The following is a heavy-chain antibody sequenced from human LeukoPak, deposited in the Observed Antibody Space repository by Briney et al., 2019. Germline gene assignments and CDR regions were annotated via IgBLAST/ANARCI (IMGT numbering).Heavy chain of an antibody. CDR2: INYSGST. J-gene: IGHJ6*04. V-gene: IGHV4-39*07. D-gene: IGHD1-1*01. Sequence: KPSETLSLTCTVSGGSISSSSYYWGWIRQPPGKGLEWIGSINYSGSTYYNPSLKSRVTISVDTSKNQFSLKLSSVTAADTAVYYCARDDLRTTNYGMDVWGKGTTVTVSS. CDR3: ARDDLRTTNYGMDV. CDR1: GGSISSSSYY.